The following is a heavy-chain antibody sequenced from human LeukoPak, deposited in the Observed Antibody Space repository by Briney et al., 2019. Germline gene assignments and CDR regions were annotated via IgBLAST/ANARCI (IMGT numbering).Heavy chain of an antibody. D-gene: IGHD4-23*01. CDR3: ARSFYGGNSDY. CDR2: THYSGAT. Sequence: SETLSLTCTVSGGSISSYYWSWLRQPPGKGLEYIGYTHYSGATNYNPSLKSRVTISLDTSGNQFSLKLSSVTAADAAIYYCARSFYGGNSDYWGQGTLVTVSS. V-gene: IGHV4-59*01. CDR1: GGSISSYY. J-gene: IGHJ4*02.